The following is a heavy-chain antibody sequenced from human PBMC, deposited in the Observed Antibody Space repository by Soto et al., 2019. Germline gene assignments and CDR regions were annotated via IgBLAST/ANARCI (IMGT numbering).Heavy chain of an antibody. CDR3: ARVTHYYYGSGPFDP. D-gene: IGHD3-10*01. CDR2: IKSNSGGT. V-gene: IGHV1-2*02. CDR1: GYTFTGYY. J-gene: IGHJ5*02. Sequence: ASVKVSCKASGYTFTGYYVHWVRQAPGQGLEWMGWIKSNSGGTNYAQKFQGRVTMTRDTSINTAYMELSRLRSDDTAVYYCARVTHYYYGSGPFDPWGQGTLVTVSS.